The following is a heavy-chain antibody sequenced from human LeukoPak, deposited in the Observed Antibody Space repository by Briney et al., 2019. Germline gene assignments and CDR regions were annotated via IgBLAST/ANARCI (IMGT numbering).Heavy chain of an antibody. J-gene: IGHJ3*02. Sequence: SETLSLTCTVSGGSISSSSYYWGWIRQPPGKGLEWIGSIYYSGSTYYNPSLKSRVTISVDTSKNQFSLKLSSVTAADTAVYYCARDALYDSSGLRAFDIWGQGTMVTVSS. CDR1: GGSISSSSYY. CDR2: IYYSGST. CDR3: ARDALYDSSGLRAFDI. D-gene: IGHD3-22*01. V-gene: IGHV4-39*07.